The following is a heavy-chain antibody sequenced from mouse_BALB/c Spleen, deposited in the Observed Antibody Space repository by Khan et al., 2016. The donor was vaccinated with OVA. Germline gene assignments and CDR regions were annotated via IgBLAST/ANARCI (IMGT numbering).Heavy chain of an antibody. J-gene: IGHJ3*01. CDR2: IYPGSDNT. CDR3: TREWSAWFPY. D-gene: IGHD1-1*02. Sequence: QVQLKESGAELARPGASVKLSCKASGYIFTDYNINWMRQRTGQGLEWIGEIYPGSDNTYYNERLKGQATLTVDKSSSTAYMHLSSLKSEDSAVYFCTREWSAWFPYWGQGTLVTVSA. CDR1: GYIFTDYN. V-gene: IGHV1-77*01.